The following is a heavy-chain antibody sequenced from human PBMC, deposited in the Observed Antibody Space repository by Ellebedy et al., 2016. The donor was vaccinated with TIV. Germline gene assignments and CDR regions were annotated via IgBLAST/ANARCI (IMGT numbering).Heavy chain of an antibody. V-gene: IGHV3-7*01. J-gene: IGHJ4*02. CDR2: INQDGSQS. D-gene: IGHD3-22*01. CDR1: GFTFGGYW. CDR3: ARMSSVYVAS. Sequence: PGGSLRLSCLGSGFTFGGYWMIWVRQAPGKGLEWLANINQDGSQSFYVDAVKGRFTISRDNAKTSLYLQMNNLRFEDTALYFCARMSSVYVASWGQGTRVTVSS.